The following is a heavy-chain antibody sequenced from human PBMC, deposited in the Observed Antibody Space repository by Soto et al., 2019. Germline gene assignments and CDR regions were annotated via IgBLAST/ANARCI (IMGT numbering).Heavy chain of an antibody. V-gene: IGHV3-30*18. CDR2: ISDDGSHK. J-gene: IGHJ4*02. Sequence: QVQLVESGGGVVQPGRSLRLSCGASGFTFSSYGMHWDRQAPGKGLEWLAVISDDGSHKYYADSVKGRFTISRDNFRNTVYLQMNSLRTEDTAVYYCAKREGLRLGGALLFDYWGQGTLATVTS. D-gene: IGHD3-16*01. CDR1: GFTFSSYG. CDR3: AKREGLRLGGALLFDY.